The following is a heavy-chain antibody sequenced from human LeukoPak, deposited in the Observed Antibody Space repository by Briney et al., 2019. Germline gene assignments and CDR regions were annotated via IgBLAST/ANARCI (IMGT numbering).Heavy chain of an antibody. Sequence: GGSLRLSCVGSGFTFSSYSMNWVRQAPGKGLEWVSSISLSSSFIYYADSVKGRFTISRDNARNSLYLQMNSLRAEDTAVYYCARDHLGPGDSNGYGYWGQGTLVTVSS. CDR1: GFTFSSYS. D-gene: IGHD5-18*01. V-gene: IGHV3-21*01. CDR3: ARDHLGPGDSNGYGY. J-gene: IGHJ4*02. CDR2: ISLSSSFI.